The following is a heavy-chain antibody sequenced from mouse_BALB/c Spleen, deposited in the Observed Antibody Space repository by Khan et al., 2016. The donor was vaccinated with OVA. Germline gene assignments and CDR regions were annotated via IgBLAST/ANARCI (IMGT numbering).Heavy chain of an antibody. CDR1: GFSLTSYG. D-gene: IGHD1-1*01. V-gene: IGHV2-3*01. Sequence: QVQLKESGPGLVAPSQSLSISCTVSGFSLTSYGVGWVRQPPGKGLEWLGAICGDGCTNYHSALIPRLNINKDNSKSQVLLKLNRLQTDDTATYYCALYYYGRAWFAYWGQEALVTVSA. CDR3: ALYYYGRAWFAY. CDR2: ICGDGCT. J-gene: IGHJ3*01.